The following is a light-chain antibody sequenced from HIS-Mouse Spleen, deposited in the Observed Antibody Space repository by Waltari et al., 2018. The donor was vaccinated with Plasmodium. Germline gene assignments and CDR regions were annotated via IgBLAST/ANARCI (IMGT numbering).Light chain of an antibody. CDR1: SSDVGGSNY. J-gene: IGLJ2*01. Sequence: QSALTQPRSVSGSPGPSVTISCPGTSSDVGGSNYVSWYQQHPGKAPKLMIYEVSKLPSGVPDRFSGSKSGNTASLTISGLQAEDEADYYCCSYAGSYTLVFGGGTKLTVL. CDR2: EVS. V-gene: IGLV2-11*01. CDR3: CSYAGSYTLV.